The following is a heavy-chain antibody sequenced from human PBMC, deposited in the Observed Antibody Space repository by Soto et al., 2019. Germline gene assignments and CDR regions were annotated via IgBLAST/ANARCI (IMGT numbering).Heavy chain of an antibody. V-gene: IGHV4-59*01. CDR2: IYYSGST. CDR3: ARVLKWFDP. J-gene: IGHJ5*02. CDR1: GFSISGYS. Sequence: SPTPRVTCPYAGFSISGYSVSWIRQPPGKGLEWIGYIYYSGSTTYNPSLKSRVTISVDTSKNQFSLKLSSVTAADTAVYYCARVLKWFDPWGQGTRLNVSA.